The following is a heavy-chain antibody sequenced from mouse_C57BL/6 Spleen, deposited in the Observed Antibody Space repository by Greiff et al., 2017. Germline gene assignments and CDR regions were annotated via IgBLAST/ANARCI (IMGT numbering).Heavy chain of an antibody. D-gene: IGHD2-1*01. CDR1: GYTFTSYW. J-gene: IGHJ3*01. Sequence: QVQLKQPGTELVKPGASVELSCKASGYTFTSYWMHWVKQRPGQGLEWIGNINPSNGGTNYNEKFKSKATLTVDKSSSPAYMQLSSLTSEYSAVYYCARDCYCGLAYWGQGTLVTVSA. CDR2: INPSNGGT. CDR3: ARDCYCGLAY. V-gene: IGHV1-53*01.